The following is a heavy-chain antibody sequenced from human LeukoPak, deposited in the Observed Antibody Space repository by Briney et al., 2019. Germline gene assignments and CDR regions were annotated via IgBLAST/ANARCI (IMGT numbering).Heavy chain of an antibody. J-gene: IGHJ6*02. CDR2: ISSSSSTI. CDR1: GFTFSSYS. Sequence: PGGSLRLSCAASGFTFSSYSMNWVRQAPGKGLEWVSYISSSSSTIYYADSVKGRFTISRDNAKNSLYLQMNSLRAEDTAVYYCARSIAAAGTYVYYYGMDVWGQGTTVTISS. D-gene: IGHD6-13*01. CDR3: ARSIAAAGTYVYYYGMDV. V-gene: IGHV3-48*04.